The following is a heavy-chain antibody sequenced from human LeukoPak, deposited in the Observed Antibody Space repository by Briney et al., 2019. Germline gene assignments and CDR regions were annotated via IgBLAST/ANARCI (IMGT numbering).Heavy chain of an antibody. V-gene: IGHV3-53*01. CDR1: GFTLITND. D-gene: IGHD1-14*01. CDR3: ARGVEPLAANTLAY. Sequence: GGSLRLSCAASGFTLITNDMTWVRQAPGKGLELVSVLYSDGNTKYADSVQGRFTISRDNSKNTLYLEMNSLSLEDTAVYYCARGVEPLAANTLAYWGQGTLVTVSS. CDR2: LYSDGNT. J-gene: IGHJ4*02.